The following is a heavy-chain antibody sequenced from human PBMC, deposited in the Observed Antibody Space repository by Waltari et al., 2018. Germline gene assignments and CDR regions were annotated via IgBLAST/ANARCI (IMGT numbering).Heavy chain of an antibody. CDR1: GFTFSSYA. D-gene: IGHD4-17*01. J-gene: IGHJ4*02. CDR2: IYSGGST. Sequence: EVQLLESGGGLVPPGGSLRLSCAASGFTFSSYAMSWVRQAPGKGLEWVSVIYSGGSTYYAGSVKCRFTIARDNSKNTLYLQMNSLRAEDTAVYYCAKDDYGDSPFWGQGTLVTVSS. CDR3: AKDDYGDSPF. V-gene: IGHV3-23*03.